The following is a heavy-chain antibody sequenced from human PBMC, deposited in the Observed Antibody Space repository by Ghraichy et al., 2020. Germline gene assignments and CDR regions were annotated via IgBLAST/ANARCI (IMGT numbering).Heavy chain of an antibody. Sequence: GGSLRLSCAASGFTFSSYAMSWVRQAPGKGLKWVSSIIGSGDSTYYVDSVKGRFTISRDNPKNTLHLQMNSLRAEDTAVYYCAKARLQGVTYPDYWGQGTLVTVSS. D-gene: IGHD4-11*01. V-gene: IGHV3-23*01. CDR2: IIGSGDST. CDR3: AKARLQGVTYPDY. CDR1: GFTFSSYA. J-gene: IGHJ4*02.